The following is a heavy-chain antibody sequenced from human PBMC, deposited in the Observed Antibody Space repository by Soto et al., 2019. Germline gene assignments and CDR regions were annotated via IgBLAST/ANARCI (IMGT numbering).Heavy chain of an antibody. D-gene: IGHD4-17*01. CDR2: IYPGDSDI. CDR3: ASRTVNDYGGNSDYYYGMDV. V-gene: IGHV5-51*01. CDR1: GYSFTTYW. Sequence: PGESLKISCKGSGYSFTTYWIGWVRQMPGKGLEWMGIIYPGDSDIRYSPSFQGQVTISADKSTSTAYLQWSSLKASDTAMYYCASRTVNDYGGNSDYYYGMDVWGQGTTVTVSS. J-gene: IGHJ6*02.